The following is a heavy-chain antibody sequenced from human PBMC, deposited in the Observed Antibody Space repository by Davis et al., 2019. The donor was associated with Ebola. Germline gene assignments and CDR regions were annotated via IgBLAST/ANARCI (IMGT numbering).Heavy chain of an antibody. CDR2: INHSGST. CDR1: GGSFSGYC. Sequence: SETLSLTCAVYGGSFSGYCWSWIRQPPGKGLEWIGEINHSGSTNYNPSLKSRVTISVDTSKNQFSLKLSSVTAADTAVYYCARLLLPQLQAFDYWGQGTLVTVSS. J-gene: IGHJ4*02. D-gene: IGHD5-18*01. CDR3: ARLLLPQLQAFDY. V-gene: IGHV4-34*01.